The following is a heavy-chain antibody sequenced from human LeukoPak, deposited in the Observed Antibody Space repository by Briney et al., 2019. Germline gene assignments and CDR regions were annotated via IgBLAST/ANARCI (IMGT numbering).Heavy chain of an antibody. J-gene: IGHJ4*02. V-gene: IGHV4-34*01. D-gene: IGHD6-6*01. CDR2: INHSGST. CDR3: ARALQYSSSIL. CDR1: GGSFSGYY. Sequence: SETLSLTCAVYGGSFSGYYWSWIRQPPGKGLEWIGEINHSGSTNYNPSLKSRVTISVDTSKNQFSLKLSSVTAADTAVYYCARALQYSSSILWGQGTLVTVSS.